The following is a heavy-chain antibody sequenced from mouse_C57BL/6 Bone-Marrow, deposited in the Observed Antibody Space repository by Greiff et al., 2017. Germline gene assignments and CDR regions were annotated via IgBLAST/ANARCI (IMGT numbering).Heavy chain of an antibody. D-gene: IGHD2-2*01. V-gene: IGHV1-82*01. J-gene: IGHJ2*01. Sequence: QVQLQQSGPELVKPGASVKISCKASGYAFSSSWMNWVKQRPGKGLEWIGRIYPGDGDTNYNGTFKGKATLTADKSSSTAYMQLSSLTSEDSAVYFCASSLRLRRLDYWGQGTTLTVSS. CDR1: GYAFSSSW. CDR3: ASSLRLRRLDY. CDR2: IYPGDGDT.